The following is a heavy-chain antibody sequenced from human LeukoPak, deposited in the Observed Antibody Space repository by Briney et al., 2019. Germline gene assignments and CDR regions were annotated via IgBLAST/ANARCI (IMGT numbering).Heavy chain of an antibody. J-gene: IGHJ4*02. Sequence: GGALRLSCAEPGVTFSSYAMRWVRQAPGKGVEWVSAISGSGGSTYYADSVKGRFTISRDNTKNTLYLQMNSLRAEDTAVYYCAKQGESYNFSRFEFDYWGQGALVTVSS. CDR2: ISGSGGST. V-gene: IGHV3-23*01. CDR3: AKQGESYNFSRFEFDY. D-gene: IGHD5-24*01. CDR1: GVTFSSYA.